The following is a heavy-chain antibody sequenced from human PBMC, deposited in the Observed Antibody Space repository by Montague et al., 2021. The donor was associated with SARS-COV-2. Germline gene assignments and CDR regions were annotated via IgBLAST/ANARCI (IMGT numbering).Heavy chain of an antibody. V-gene: IGHV4-4*07. D-gene: IGHD1-1*01. Sequence: SETLSLTCTVSGGSISSYYWSWIRQPAGKGLEWIGRIYTSWSTNYNPSLKSRVTMSVDTSKNQFPLKLRSVTAADTAVYFCARDGLERQWWMLGWFDPWGQGALVTVSS. CDR2: IYTSWST. J-gene: IGHJ5*02. CDR3: ARDGLERQWWMLGWFDP. CDR1: GGSISSYY.